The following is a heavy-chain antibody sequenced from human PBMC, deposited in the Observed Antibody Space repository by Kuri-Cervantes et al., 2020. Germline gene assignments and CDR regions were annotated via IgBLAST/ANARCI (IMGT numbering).Heavy chain of an antibody. CDR2: IYSGGST. CDR1: GFTVSSNY. J-gene: IGHJ3*02. CDR3: AKVTGSPRSSYLRAFDT. V-gene: IGHV3-53*01. Sequence: GESLKISCAASGFTVSSNYMSWVRQAPGKGLEWVSVIYSGGSTYYADSVKGRFTISRGKSKNTLYLQMNSLRAEDTAVYYCAKVTGSPRSSYLRAFDTWGQGTMVTGSS. D-gene: IGHD7-27*01.